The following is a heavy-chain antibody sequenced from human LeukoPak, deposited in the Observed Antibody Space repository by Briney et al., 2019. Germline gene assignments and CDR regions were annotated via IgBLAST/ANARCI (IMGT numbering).Heavy chain of an antibody. CDR2: ISYDGSNQ. J-gene: IGHJ4*02. CDR1: GFTFSSYD. Sequence: GGSLRLSCAASGFTFSSYDIHWVRQAPGKGLEWVAVISYDGSNQYYVDSAKGRFTTSRDNSQNTLYLQMNSLRAEDTAVYYCARPAGTGEFDYWGQGTLVTVSS. CDR3: ARPAGTGEFDY. V-gene: IGHV3-33*01.